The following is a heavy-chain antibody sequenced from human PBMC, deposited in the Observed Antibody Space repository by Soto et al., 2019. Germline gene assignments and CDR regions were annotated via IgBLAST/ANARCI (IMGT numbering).Heavy chain of an antibody. CDR3: AREPIGTPRVVTQVEP. D-gene: IGHD3-10*01. J-gene: IGHJ5*02. Sequence: QVRLQESGPGLVRPSQTLSLTCNVSGAPISSGGFYWSWIRQHPGKGPEWIGYIYNSGTTFYNPFRGSRVTKSLGAGKNHFTPELRSVTVADTAVYYCAREPIGTPRVVTQVEPRGQGTQVTVSS. V-gene: IGHV4-31*03. CDR1: GAPISSGGFY. CDR2: IYNSGTT.